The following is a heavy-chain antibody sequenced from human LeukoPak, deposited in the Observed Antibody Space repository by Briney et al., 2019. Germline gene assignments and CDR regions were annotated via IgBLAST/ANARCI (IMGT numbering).Heavy chain of an antibody. D-gene: IGHD2-15*01. CDR1: GGSISSYY. CDR3: AREHCSGGSCYSIYYYYYMDV. Sequence: SETLSLTCTVSGGSISSYYWSWIRQPPGKGLEWIGYIYYSGSTNYNPSLKSRVTISVDTSKNQFSLKLSSVTAADTAVYYCAREHCSGGSCYSIYYYYYMDVWGKGTTVTVSS. V-gene: IGHV4-59*12. J-gene: IGHJ6*03. CDR2: IYYSGST.